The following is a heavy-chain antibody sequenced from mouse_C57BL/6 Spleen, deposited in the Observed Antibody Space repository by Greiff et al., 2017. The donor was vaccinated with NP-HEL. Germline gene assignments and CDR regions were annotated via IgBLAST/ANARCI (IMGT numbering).Heavy chain of an antibody. V-gene: IGHV1-59*01. D-gene: IGHD1-1*01. CDR3: ASTSTVVATDYAMDY. Sequence: QVQLQQPGAELVRPGTSVKLSCKASGYTFTSYWMHWVKQRPGQGLEWIGVIDPSDSYTNYNQKFKGKATLTVDTSSSTAYMQLSSLTSEDSAVYDCASTSTVVATDYAMDYWGQGTSVTVSS. J-gene: IGHJ4*01. CDR2: IDPSDSYT. CDR1: GYTFTSYW.